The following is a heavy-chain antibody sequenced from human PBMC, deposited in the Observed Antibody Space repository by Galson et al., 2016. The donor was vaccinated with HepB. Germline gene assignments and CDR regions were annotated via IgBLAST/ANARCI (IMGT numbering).Heavy chain of an antibody. CDR3: ARGVGRDFWSSNYGFDY. CDR2: IGSAGDT. D-gene: IGHD3-3*01. J-gene: IGHJ4*02. CDR1: GFAFSSFD. V-gene: IGHV3-13*01. Sequence: SLRLSCAASGFAFSSFDMHWVRQATGKGLEWVSAIGSAGDTYYPDAVKGRFTISRENAKKSLSLQMNSLRDEDTAVYYCARGVGRDFWSSNYGFDYWGQGILVTVSS.